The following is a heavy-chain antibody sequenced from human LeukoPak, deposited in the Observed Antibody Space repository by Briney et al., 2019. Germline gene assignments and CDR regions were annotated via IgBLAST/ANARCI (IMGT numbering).Heavy chain of an antibody. Sequence: ASVKVSCKASGYTFTSYGISWVRQAPGQVLEWMGWISAYNGNTNYAQKLQGRVTMTTDTSTSTAYMELRSLRSDDTAVYYCARDRPIAVAGYYYGMDVWGQGTTVTVFS. V-gene: IGHV1-18*01. CDR1: GYTFTSYG. D-gene: IGHD6-19*01. CDR3: ARDRPIAVAGYYYGMDV. J-gene: IGHJ6*02. CDR2: ISAYNGNT.